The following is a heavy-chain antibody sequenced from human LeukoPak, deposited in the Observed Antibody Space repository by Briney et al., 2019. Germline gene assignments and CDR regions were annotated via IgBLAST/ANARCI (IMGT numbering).Heavy chain of an antibody. J-gene: IGHJ4*02. Sequence: SETLSLSCTVSGGSISSYYWSWIRQPPGKGLEWVGYIYYSGSTNYNPSLKSRVTISVDTSKNQFSLKLSSVTAADTAVYYCTRGISYYDTSGYYTAYYFDYWGQGTLVTVSS. V-gene: IGHV4-59*01. CDR2: IYYSGST. CDR1: GGSISSYY. D-gene: IGHD3-22*01. CDR3: TRGISYYDTSGYYTAYYFDY.